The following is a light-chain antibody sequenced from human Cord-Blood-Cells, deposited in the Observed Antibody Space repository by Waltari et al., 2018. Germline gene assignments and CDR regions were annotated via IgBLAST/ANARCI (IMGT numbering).Light chain of an antibody. Sequence: QSALTQPASVSGSPGQSITISCTGTSSDVGGYNYVSWYQQHPGKAPKLMIYDANNRPSGVSNRFSGSKSGNTASLTISGLQAEDEADYYCSSYTSSSTWVFGGGTKLTVL. V-gene: IGLV2-14*03. J-gene: IGLJ3*02. CDR3: SSYTSSSTWV. CDR1: SSDVGGYNY. CDR2: DAN.